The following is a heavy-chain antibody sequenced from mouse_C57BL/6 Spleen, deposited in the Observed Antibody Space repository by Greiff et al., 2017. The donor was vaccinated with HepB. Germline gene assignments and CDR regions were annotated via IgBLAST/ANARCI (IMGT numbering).Heavy chain of an antibody. Sequence: EVQLVESGPGLVKPSQSLSLTCSVTGYSITSGYYWNWIRQFPGNKLEWMGYISYDGSNNYNPSLKNRISITRDTSKNQFFLKLNSVTTEDTATYYCARGGNEAWFAYWGQGTLVTVSA. V-gene: IGHV3-6*01. CDR2: ISYDGSN. J-gene: IGHJ3*01. CDR1: GYSITSGYY. CDR3: ARGGNEAWFAY.